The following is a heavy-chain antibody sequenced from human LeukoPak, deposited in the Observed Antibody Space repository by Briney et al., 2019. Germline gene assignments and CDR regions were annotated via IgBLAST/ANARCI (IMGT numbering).Heavy chain of an antibody. CDR2: ITGGGSGI. J-gene: IGHJ4*02. CDR1: GFTFSNYA. Sequence: GGSLRLSCAASGFTFSNYAMSWVRQAPGKGLEWVSAITGGGSGIYYADSMKSRFTISRDNSENTLYLQINSLRAEDTAVYYCAKWGDYDVLTGYYVSDYWGQGTLVTVSS. CDR3: AKWGDYDVLTGYYVSDY. V-gene: IGHV3-23*01. D-gene: IGHD3-9*01.